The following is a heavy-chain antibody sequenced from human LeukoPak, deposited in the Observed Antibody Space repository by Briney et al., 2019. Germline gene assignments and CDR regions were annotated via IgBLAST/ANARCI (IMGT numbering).Heavy chain of an antibody. CDR3: ARESAEGHSFGYIGYF. V-gene: IGHV3-21*01. Sequence: GGSLRLSCAASGFSFSSYNMNWVRQAPGKGLEWVSSISSSSSYVYYADSVKGRFIISRDNAKNSLYLQMNSLRAEDTAVYYCARESAEGHSFGYIGYFWGQGTLVTVSS. CDR2: ISSSSSYV. D-gene: IGHD5-18*01. CDR1: GFSFSSYN. J-gene: IGHJ4*02.